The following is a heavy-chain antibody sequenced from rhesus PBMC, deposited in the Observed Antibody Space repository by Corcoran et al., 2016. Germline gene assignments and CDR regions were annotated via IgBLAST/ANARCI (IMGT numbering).Heavy chain of an antibody. D-gene: IGHD3-28*01. V-gene: IGHV4-165*02. CDR2: LGGRMGIP. CDR1: GGSTSGYY. J-gene: IGHJ4*01. Sequence: QVQLQESGPGLVKPSETLSLTCAVSGGSTSGYYWNWIRHSPGKGLEWIGYLGGRMGIPYYNPYLNSRVNMSTDSAKNQFSLKLASVTAADTAVYYGARFSGYDPNLDSWGQGVLVTVSS. CDR3: ARFSGYDPNLDS.